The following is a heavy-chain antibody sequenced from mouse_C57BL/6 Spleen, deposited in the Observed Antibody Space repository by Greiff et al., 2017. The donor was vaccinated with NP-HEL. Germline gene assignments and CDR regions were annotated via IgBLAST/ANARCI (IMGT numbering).Heavy chain of an antibody. CDR3: ARFGSYGWYFDV. CDR1: GYTFTSYW. CDR2: INPSNGGT. D-gene: IGHD1-1*02. V-gene: IGHV1-53*01. Sequence: QVQLQQPGTELVKPGASVKLSCKASGYTFTSYWMHWVKQRPGQGLEWIGNINPSNGGTNYNEKFKSKATLTVDKSSSTAYMQLSSLTSEDSAVYYRARFGSYGWYFDVWGTGTTVTVSS. J-gene: IGHJ1*03.